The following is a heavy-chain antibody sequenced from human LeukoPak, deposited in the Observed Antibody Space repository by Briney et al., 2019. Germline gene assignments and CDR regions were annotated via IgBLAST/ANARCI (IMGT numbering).Heavy chain of an antibody. CDR3: AKGNGYSYGRYYFDY. V-gene: IGHV3-23*01. J-gene: IGHJ4*02. CDR1: GFTFSSYA. D-gene: IGHD5-18*01. CDR2: ITVSGGNT. Sequence: GGSLRLSCAASGFTFSSYAMGWVRQAPGKRLEWVSAITVSGGNTYYADSVKGRFTISRDNSKNTLYLQVNSLRAEDTAVYYCAKGNGYSYGRYYFDYWGQGTLVTVSS.